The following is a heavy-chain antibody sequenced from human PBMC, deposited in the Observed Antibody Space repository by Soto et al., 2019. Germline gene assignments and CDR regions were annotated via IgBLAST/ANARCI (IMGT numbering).Heavy chain of an antibody. V-gene: IGHV5-51*01. CDR3: ARQGGSGSVARGPDY. CDR2: IYPGDSDT. CDR1: GYSFTTYW. D-gene: IGHD3-10*01. J-gene: IGHJ4*02. Sequence: PGESLKISCKGSGYSFTTYWIAWVRQMPGKGLEWMGNIYPGDSDTRYSPSFQGQVTISADKSINTAYLQWSGLKASDTAMYYCARQGGSGSVARGPDYWGQGTLVTSPQ.